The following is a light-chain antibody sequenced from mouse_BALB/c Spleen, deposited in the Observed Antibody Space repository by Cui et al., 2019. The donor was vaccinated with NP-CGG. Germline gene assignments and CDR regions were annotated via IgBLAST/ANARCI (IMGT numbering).Light chain of an antibody. CDR2: GTN. J-gene: IGLJ1*01. V-gene: IGLV1*01. CDR3: ALWYSNHWV. CDR1: TWSVTTNNY. Sequence: AVLLPVYVLTTSPGETVTLNCRSSTWSVTTNNYANWVQEKPDHLFTGLIGGTNNRVPGVPARFSGSLIGDKAALTITGAQTEDEAIYFCALWYSNHWVFGGGTKLTVL.